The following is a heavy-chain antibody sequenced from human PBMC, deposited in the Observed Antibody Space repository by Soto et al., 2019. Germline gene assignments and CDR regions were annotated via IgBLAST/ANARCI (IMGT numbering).Heavy chain of an antibody. Sequence: SENLSLTCAVSGGSISSGGYSWSWIRQPPGKGLEWIGYIYHSGSTYYNPSLKSRVTISVDRSKNQFSLKLSSVTAADTAVYYCASANTGYYYGMDVWGQGTTVTVSS. CDR3: ASANTGYYYGMDV. V-gene: IGHV4-30-2*01. D-gene: IGHD3-10*01. J-gene: IGHJ6*02. CDR2: IYHSGST. CDR1: GGSISSGGYS.